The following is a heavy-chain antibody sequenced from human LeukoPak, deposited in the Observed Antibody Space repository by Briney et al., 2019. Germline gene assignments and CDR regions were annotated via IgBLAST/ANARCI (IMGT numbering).Heavy chain of an antibody. CDR2: INHSGST. J-gene: IGHJ4*02. Sequence: SETLSLTCAVYGGSFSGYYWSWIRQPPGKGLEWIGEINHSGSTNYNPPLKSRVTISVDTSKNQYSLKLSSVTAADTAVYYCARLWFGDDFDYWGQGTLVTVSS. CDR3: ARLWFGDDFDY. D-gene: IGHD3-10*01. V-gene: IGHV4-34*01. CDR1: GGSFSGYY.